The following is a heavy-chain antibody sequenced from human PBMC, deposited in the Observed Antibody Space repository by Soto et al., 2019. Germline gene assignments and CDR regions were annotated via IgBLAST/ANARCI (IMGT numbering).Heavy chain of an antibody. D-gene: IGHD2-21*02. J-gene: IGHJ4*02. V-gene: IGHV4-31*03. Sequence: QVQLQESGPGLVKPSQTLSLTCTVSGGSISSGGYYWSWIRQHPGKGLEWIGYIYYSGSTYYNPSLKSRVTISVVTSKNQFSLKLSSVTAAHTAVYYCARAADFGGDCLFDYWGQGTLGTVSS. CDR1: GGSISSGGYY. CDR2: IYYSGST. CDR3: ARAADFGGDCLFDY.